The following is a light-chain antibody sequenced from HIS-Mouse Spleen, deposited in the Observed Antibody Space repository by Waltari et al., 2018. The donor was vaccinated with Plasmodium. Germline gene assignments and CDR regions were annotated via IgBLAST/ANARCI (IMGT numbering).Light chain of an antibody. V-gene: IGKV4-1*01. J-gene: IGKJ2*01. CDR2: WAS. CDR1: ESVLYSHNNKNY. CDR3: QQFYSSPYT. Sequence: IVLTLSPDSLAVSLVERATINCKSSESVLYSHNNKNYLAWYQQKPGQPPKLLIYWASTRESGVPDRFSGSGSGTDFTLTISSLQAEDVAVYYCQQFYSSPYTFGQGTKLEIK.